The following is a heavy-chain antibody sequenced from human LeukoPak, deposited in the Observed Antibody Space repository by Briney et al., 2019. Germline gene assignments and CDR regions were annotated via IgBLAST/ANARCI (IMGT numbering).Heavy chain of an antibody. D-gene: IGHD6-13*01. CDR1: GFTFSSYG. V-gene: IGHV3-30*18. CDR3: AEDLSIEGIAAAAADYYYGMDV. J-gene: IGHJ6*02. CDR2: ISYDGSNK. Sequence: PGGSLRLSCAASGFTFSSYGMHWVRQAPGKRQEWVAVISYDGSNKYYADSVKGRFTISRDNSKNTLYLQMNSLRAEDTAVYYCAEDLSIEGIAAAAADYYYGMDVWGQGTTVTVSS.